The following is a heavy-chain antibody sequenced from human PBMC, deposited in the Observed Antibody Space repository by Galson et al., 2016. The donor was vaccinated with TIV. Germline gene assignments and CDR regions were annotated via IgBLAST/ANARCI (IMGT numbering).Heavy chain of an antibody. V-gene: IGHV3-7*01. CDR1: GFTFSDYW. CDR3: ARRYFDL. J-gene: IGHJ2*01. CDR2: IKQDGSEK. Sequence: SLRLSCAASGFTFSDYWMHWVRQTPGKGLEWVANIKQDGSEKYYVDSVKGRFTISRDNAKSSLFLQMNSLRAEDTAGYYCARRYFDLWGRGTLVTVSS.